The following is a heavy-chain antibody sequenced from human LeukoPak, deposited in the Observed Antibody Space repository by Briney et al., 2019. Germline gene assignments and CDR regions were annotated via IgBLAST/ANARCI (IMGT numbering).Heavy chain of an antibody. D-gene: IGHD1-14*01. CDR3: ARDNHYYYTGMDV. CDR2: ISGSGGST. J-gene: IGHJ6*02. Sequence: PGGSLRLSCAASGFTFSSSAMNWVRQAPGKGPEWVSAISGSGGSTYYADSVRGRFTISRDNSKNTLYLQMNSLRAEDTAVYYCARDNHYYYTGMDVWGQGTTVTVSS. CDR1: GFTFSSSA. V-gene: IGHV3-23*01.